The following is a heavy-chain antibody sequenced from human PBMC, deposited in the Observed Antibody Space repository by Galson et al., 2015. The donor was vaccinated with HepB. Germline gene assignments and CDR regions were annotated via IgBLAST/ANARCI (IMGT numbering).Heavy chain of an antibody. CDR1: GFTFSSYS. CDR3: ARDLFGGQSYYMDV. V-gene: IGHV3-21*01. J-gene: IGHJ6*03. D-gene: IGHD4-23*01. CDR2: ISSSSSYI. Sequence: SLRLSCAASGFTFSSYSMNWVRQAPGKGLEWVSSISSSSSYIYYADSVKGRFTISRDNAKNSLYLQMNSLRAEDTAVYCCARDLFGGQSYYMDVWGKGTTVTVSS.